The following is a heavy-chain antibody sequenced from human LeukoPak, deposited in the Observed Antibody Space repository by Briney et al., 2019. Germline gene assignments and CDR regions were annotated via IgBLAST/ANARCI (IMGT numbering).Heavy chain of an antibody. CDR3: ARDNWNYGSSMDV. D-gene: IGHD1-7*01. CDR1: GVSVSSYY. V-gene: IGHV4-59*02. Sequence: SETLSLTCTVSGVSVSSYYWSWIRQPPGKGLEWIGYIYYSGSTNYNPSLKSRVTISVDTSKNQFSLKLSSVTAADTAVYHCARDNWNYGSSMDVWGQGTTVTVSS. CDR2: IYYSGST. J-gene: IGHJ6*02.